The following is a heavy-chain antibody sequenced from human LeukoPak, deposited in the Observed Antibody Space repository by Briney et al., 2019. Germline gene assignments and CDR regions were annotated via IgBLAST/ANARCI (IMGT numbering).Heavy chain of an antibody. J-gene: IGHJ4*02. CDR2: ISAYNGHT. CDR1: GYTFISYY. Sequence: ASGKVSCKASGYTFISYYTHWVRHAPGQGLGWVGWISAYNGHTNYAQKLQSRVTMTADTSTSTAYMELRSLRSDDTAVYYCARTIVDYVWGSYRPPFDYWGQGTLVTVSS. CDR3: ARTIVDYVWGSYRPPFDY. D-gene: IGHD3-16*02. V-gene: IGHV1-18*04.